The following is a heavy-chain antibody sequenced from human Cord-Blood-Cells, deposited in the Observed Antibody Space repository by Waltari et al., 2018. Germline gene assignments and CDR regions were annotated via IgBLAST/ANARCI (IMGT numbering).Heavy chain of an antibody. CDR3: ARRAEYDFWSGYYRWYFDL. J-gene: IGHJ2*01. Sequence: EVQLVQSGAEVKKPGESLKISCKGSGYSFTSYWIGWVRQMPGTGLEWMGISYPGDSDTRYSPSFQGQVTISADKSISTAYLQWSSLKASDTAMYYCARRAEYDFWSGYYRWYFDLWGRGTLVTVSS. CDR2: SYPGDSDT. D-gene: IGHD3-3*01. CDR1: GYSFTSYW. V-gene: IGHV5-51*01.